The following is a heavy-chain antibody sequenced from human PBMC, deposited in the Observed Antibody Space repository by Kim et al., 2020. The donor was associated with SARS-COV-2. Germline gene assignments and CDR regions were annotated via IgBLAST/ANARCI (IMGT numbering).Heavy chain of an antibody. Sequence: SETLSLTCTVSGGSVSSGGYCWSWLRQPPGKGLEWIGFIFPSGSTIYNPSLKSRVTISLNTPSKQFSLTVNSVTAAYTAVYYCARARAYSGYEFDYWGQGTLVTASS. D-gene: IGHD5-12*01. CDR1: GGSVSSGGYC. V-gene: IGHV4-61*08. CDR2: IFPSGST. CDR3: ARARAYSGYEFDY. J-gene: IGHJ4*02.